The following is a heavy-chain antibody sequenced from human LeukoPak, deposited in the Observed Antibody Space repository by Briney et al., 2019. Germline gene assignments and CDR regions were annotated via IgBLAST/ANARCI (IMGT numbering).Heavy chain of an antibody. CDR1: GGSISSGGNY. J-gene: IGHJ4*02. Sequence: SETLSLTCTVSGGSISSGGNYWSWIRQHPGKGLEWIGYIYYCGSTYYNPSLQSRVTISVDTSKNQLSLKLTSVTAADTAVYYCARDPTGFGGIDSWGQGTLVTVSS. V-gene: IGHV4-31*03. CDR2: IYYCGST. D-gene: IGHD3-10*01. CDR3: ARDPTGFGGIDS.